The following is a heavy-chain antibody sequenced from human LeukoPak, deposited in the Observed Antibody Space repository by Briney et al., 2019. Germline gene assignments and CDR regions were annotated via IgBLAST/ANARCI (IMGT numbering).Heavy chain of an antibody. CDR2: ISRTSNTV. CDR3: ARGAWTAYYFDY. V-gene: IGHV3-48*04. D-gene: IGHD3/OR15-3a*01. Sequence: GGSLRLSCTASGFTFSDYSMNWVRQAPGKGLEWVSYISRTSNTVYYTDSVRGRFTISRANAKNSLYLQMNSLRAEDTAVYYCARGAWTAYYFDYWGQGTLVTVSS. CDR1: GFTFSDYS. J-gene: IGHJ4*02.